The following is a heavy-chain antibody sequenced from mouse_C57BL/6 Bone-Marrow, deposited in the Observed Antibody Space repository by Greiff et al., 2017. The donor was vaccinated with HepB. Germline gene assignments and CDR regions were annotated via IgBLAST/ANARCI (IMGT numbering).Heavy chain of an antibody. J-gene: IGHJ3*01. D-gene: IGHD2-5*01. CDR3: AKAYYSNYPAY. CDR2: LHPSDSDT. Sequence: VQLQQPGAELVKPGASVKVSCKASGYTFTSYWMHWVKQRPGQGLEWIGRLHPSDSDTNYNQKFKGKATLTVDKSSSTAYMQLSSLTSEDSAVYYCAKAYYSNYPAYWGQGTLVTVSA. V-gene: IGHV1-74*01. CDR1: GYTFTSYW.